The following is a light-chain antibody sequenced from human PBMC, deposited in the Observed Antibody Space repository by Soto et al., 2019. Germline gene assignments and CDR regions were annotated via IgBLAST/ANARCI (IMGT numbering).Light chain of an antibody. J-gene: IGKJ5*01. V-gene: IGKV1-9*01. CDR2: TAS. Sequence: DIQLTQSASFLSASVGHRVTITCRASQGISNYLAWYQQKPGKAPNPLIHTASTLQSGVPSRFSGSGSGTELTLTISSLQPEDFATYYCQQRNSYPITFGQGTRL. CDR3: QQRNSYPIT. CDR1: QGISNY.